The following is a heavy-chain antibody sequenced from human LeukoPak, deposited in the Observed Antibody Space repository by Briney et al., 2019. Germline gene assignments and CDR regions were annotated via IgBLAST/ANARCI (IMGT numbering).Heavy chain of an antibody. CDR3: ARVGYSSSWFLEYYFDY. D-gene: IGHD6-13*01. CDR2: IYYSGST. J-gene: IGHJ4*02. CDR1: GGSISSGGYY. Sequence: PSQTLSLTCTVSGGSISSGGYYWSWIRQHPGEGLEWIGYIYYSGSTNYNPSLKSRVTISVDTSKNQFSLKLSSVTAADTAVYYCARVGYSSSWFLEYYFDYWGQGTLVTVSS. V-gene: IGHV4-31*03.